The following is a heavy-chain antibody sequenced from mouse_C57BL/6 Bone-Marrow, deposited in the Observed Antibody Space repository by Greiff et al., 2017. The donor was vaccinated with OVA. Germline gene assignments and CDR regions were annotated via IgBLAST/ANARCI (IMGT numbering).Heavy chain of an antibody. CDR3: ARRTTTVVATDY. J-gene: IGHJ2*01. V-gene: IGHV1-55*01. CDR1: GYTFTSYW. CDR2: IYPGSGST. D-gene: IGHD1-1*01. Sequence: VQLQQSGAELVKPGASVKMSCKASGYTFTSYWITWVKQRPGQGLEWIGDIYPGSGSTNYNEKFKSKATLTVDTSSSTAYMQLSSLTSEDSAVDYCARRTTTVVATDYWGQGTTLTVSS.